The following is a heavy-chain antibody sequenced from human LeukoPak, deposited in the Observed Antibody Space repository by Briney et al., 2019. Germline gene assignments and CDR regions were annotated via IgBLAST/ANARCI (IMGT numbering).Heavy chain of an antibody. Sequence: SETLSLTCTVSGGSISSYYWSWIRQPAGKGLEWIGRIYTSGSTNYNPSLKSRVTMSVDTSKNQFSLKLSSVTAADTAVYYCARASHDYGDYSHFDYWGQGTLVTVSS. CDR2: IYTSGST. J-gene: IGHJ4*02. CDR1: GGSISSYY. CDR3: ARASHDYGDYSHFDY. V-gene: IGHV4-4*07. D-gene: IGHD4-17*01.